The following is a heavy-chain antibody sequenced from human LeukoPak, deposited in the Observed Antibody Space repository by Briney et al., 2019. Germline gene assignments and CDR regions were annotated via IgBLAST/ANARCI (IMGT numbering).Heavy chain of an antibody. CDR1: GFXLSSYW. V-gene: IGHV3-74*01. CDR2: IYSDGSTT. J-gene: IGHJ4*02. CDR3: ARDRALDY. Sequence: GGSLRLSCEASGFXLSSYWIFWVRQAPGKGLVWVSLIYSDGSTTSYADSVKGRFTISRDSAKNTLYLQMNSLRAEDTAVYYCARDRALDYWGQGTLVTVSS. D-gene: IGHD3-10*01.